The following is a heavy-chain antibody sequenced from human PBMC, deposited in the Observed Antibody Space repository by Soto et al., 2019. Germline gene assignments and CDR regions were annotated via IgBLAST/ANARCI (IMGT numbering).Heavy chain of an antibody. V-gene: IGHV4-4*02. CDR1: GGSISSSDW. CDR3: ARDKAAD. CDR2: IYHSGST. D-gene: IGHD6-25*01. J-gene: IGHJ4*02. Sequence: QVQLQESGPGLVKPSGTLSLTCTVSGGSISSSDWWSWVRQPPGKGLEWIGEIYHSGSTNYNPSLEGRVPLAVDKSKNPFSLKLTSVTAADTAVYYCARDKAADWGQGTLVTVSS.